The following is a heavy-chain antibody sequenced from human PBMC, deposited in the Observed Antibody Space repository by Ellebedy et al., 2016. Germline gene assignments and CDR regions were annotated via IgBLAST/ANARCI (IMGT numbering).Heavy chain of an antibody. J-gene: IGHJ4*02. D-gene: IGHD6-19*01. CDR2: ISAYNGNT. Sequence: ASVKVSCKASGYTFTSYGISWVRQAPGQGLEWMGWISAYNGNTNYAQKLQGRVTMTTDTSTSTAYMELRSLRSDDTAVYYCARARSLMYSSGWCFDYWGQGTLVTVSS. CDR3: ARARSLMYSSGWCFDY. V-gene: IGHV1-18*04. CDR1: GYTFTSYG.